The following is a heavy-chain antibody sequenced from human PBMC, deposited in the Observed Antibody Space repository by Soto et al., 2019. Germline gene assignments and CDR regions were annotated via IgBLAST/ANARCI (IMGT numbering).Heavy chain of an antibody. D-gene: IGHD3-22*01. CDR3: ASASDPSGYHY. CDR1: GGTFKNYA. J-gene: IGHJ4*02. CDR2: ILPVFDEL. V-gene: IGHV1-69*01. Sequence: QVQLVQSESEVKKPGSSVKVSCKVSGGTFKNYAISWVRQAPGQGLEWVGGILPVFDELHYAPNLQGRVTITADEVTGTDHLELGSLKSEDRAAYFCASASDPSGYHYGGQGTLVTVSS.